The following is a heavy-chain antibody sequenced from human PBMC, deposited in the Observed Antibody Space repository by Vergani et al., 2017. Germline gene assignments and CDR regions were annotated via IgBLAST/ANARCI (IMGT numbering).Heavy chain of an antibody. V-gene: IGHV3-30*18. J-gene: IGHJ4*01. CDR1: GFTFSSYG. D-gene: IGHD3-16*01. CDR2: ISYDGSNK. CDR3: AKDSMGARRYFDY. Sequence: QVQLVESGGGVVQPGRSLRLSCAASGFTFSSYGMHWVRQAPGKGLEWVAVISYDGSNKYYADSVKGRFTISRDNSKNTLYLQMNSLRAADTAVYYCAKDSMGARRYFDYWRQGRLVSVSS.